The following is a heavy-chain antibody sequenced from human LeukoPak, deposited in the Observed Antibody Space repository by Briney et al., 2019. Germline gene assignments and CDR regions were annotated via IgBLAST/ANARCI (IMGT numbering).Heavy chain of an antibody. V-gene: IGHV4-30-4*01. CDR1: GGSISSGDYY. Sequence: PSETLSLTCTVSGGSISSGDYYWSWIRQPPGKGLERIGYIYYSGSTYYNPSLKSRVTISVDTSKNQFSLKLSSVTAADTAVYYCARVVAAAGTEAFDYWGQGTLVTVSS. CDR2: IYYSGST. J-gene: IGHJ4*02. CDR3: ARVVAAAGTEAFDY. D-gene: IGHD6-13*01.